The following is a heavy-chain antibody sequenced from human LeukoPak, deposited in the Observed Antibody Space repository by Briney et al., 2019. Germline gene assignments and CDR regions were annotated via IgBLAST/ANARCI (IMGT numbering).Heavy chain of an antibody. CDR1: GYTFTSYG. V-gene: IGHV1-18*01. J-gene: IGHJ5*02. D-gene: IGHD3-3*01. CDR3: ARNTYYDFWSGYPYNWFDP. CDR2: ISAYNGNT. Sequence: ASVKVSCKASGYTFTSYGISWVRQAPGQGLEWMGWISAYNGNTNYAQKLLGRVTMTTDTSTSTAYMELRSLRSDDTAVYYCARNTYYDFWSGYPYNWFDPWGQGTLVTVSS.